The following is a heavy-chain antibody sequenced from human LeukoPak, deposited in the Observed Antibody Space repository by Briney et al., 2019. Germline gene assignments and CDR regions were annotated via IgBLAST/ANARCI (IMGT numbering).Heavy chain of an antibody. Sequence: GGSLRLSCVVSGFTFSSYWMSWVRQAPGKGLEWVANIKQDGSEKYYVDSVKGRFIISRDNAKNSLYLQMNSLRAEDTALYHCARGPYDSSGYYYFYGAFDIWGQGTMVTVSS. V-gene: IGHV3-7*03. CDR2: IKQDGSEK. J-gene: IGHJ3*02. CDR3: ARGPYDSSGYYYFYGAFDI. D-gene: IGHD3-22*01. CDR1: GFTFSSYW.